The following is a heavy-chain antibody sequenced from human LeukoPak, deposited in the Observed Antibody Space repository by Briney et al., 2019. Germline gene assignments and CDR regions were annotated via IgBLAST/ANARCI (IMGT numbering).Heavy chain of an antibody. CDR2: INTNTGNP. J-gene: IGHJ4*02. CDR3: ARHLGEWELPALVY. D-gene: IGHD1-26*01. Sequence: ASVKVSCKASGYTFTSYAMNWVRQAPGQGLEWMGWINTNTGNPTYAQGFTGRFVFSLDTSVSTAYLQISSLKASDTAMYYCARHLGEWELPALVYWGQGTLVTVSS. V-gene: IGHV7-4-1*02. CDR1: GYTFTSYA.